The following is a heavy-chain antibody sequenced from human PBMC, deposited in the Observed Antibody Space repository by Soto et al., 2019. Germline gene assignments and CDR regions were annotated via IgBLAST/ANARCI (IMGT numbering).Heavy chain of an antibody. D-gene: IGHD3-3*01. V-gene: IGHV4-59*08. CDR3: ARLIRITIFGVVPCWYDP. CDR1: GGSISSYY. CDR2: IYYSGST. J-gene: IGHJ5*02. Sequence: SETLSLTCTVSGGSISSYYWSWIRQPPGKGLEWIGYIYYSGSTNYNPSLKSRVTISVDTSKNQFSLKLSSVTAADTAVYYCARLIRITIFGVVPCWYDPWGQGTLVTVSS.